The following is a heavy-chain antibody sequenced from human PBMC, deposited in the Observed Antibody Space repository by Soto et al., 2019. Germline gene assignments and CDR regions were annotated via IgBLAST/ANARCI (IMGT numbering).Heavy chain of an antibody. CDR1: GGSISSYY. Sequence: SETLSLTCTVSGGSISSYYWGWIRQPPGKGLEWIGYIYYSGSTNYNPSLKSRVTISVDTSKNQFSLKLSSVTAADTAVYYCARSARDRSSGSYYLNWFDPWGQGTLVTVSS. V-gene: IGHV4-59*01. CDR3: ARSARDRSSGSYYLNWFDP. J-gene: IGHJ5*02. CDR2: IYYSGST. D-gene: IGHD1-26*01.